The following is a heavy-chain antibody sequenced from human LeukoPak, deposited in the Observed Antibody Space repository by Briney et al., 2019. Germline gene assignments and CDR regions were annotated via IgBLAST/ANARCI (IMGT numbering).Heavy chain of an antibody. V-gene: IGHV1-24*01. CDR2: FDPEDGET. CDR3: ATLEMATYYFDY. J-gene: IGHJ4*02. CDR1: GYTLTELS. D-gene: IGHD5-24*01. Sequence: ASVKVSCKVSGYTLTELSMHWVRQAPGKGLEWMGGFDPEDGETIYAQKFQGRVTMTEDTSTDTAYMELSSLRSEDTAVYYCATLEMATYYFDYWGQGALVTVSS.